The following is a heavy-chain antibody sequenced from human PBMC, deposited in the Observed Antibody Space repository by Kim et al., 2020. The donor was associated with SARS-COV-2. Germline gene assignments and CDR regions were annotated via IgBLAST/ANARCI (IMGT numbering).Heavy chain of an antibody. CDR2: IRSKAYGGTT. Sequence: GGSLRLSCTASGFTFGDYAMSWFRQAPGKGLEWVGFIRSKAYGGTTEYAASVKGRFTISRDDSKSIAYLQMNSLKTEDTAVYYCTRAAFDYGGNSVGFFDYWGQGTLVTVSS. J-gene: IGHJ4*02. V-gene: IGHV3-49*03. CDR3: TRAAFDYGGNSVGFFDY. D-gene: IGHD4-17*01. CDR1: GFTFGDYA.